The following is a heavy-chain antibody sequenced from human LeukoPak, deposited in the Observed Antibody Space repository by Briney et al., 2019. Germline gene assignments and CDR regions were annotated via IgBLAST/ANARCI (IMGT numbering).Heavy chain of an antibody. CDR1: GFTFNNYN. D-gene: IGHD3-10*01. CDR2: ITSSGTYI. Sequence: GGSLKLSCAASGFTFNNYNMNWVRQAPGRALEWVSSITSSGTYIFYADSVKGRFTISRDNAKNSLYLQMNSLGPEDTAVYYCAREAYYGSGSYRDEYDYWGQGTLVTVSS. J-gene: IGHJ4*02. V-gene: IGHV3-21*01. CDR3: AREAYYGSGSYRDEYDY.